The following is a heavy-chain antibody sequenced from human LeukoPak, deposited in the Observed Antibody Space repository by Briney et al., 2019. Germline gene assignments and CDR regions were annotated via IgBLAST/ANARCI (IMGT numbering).Heavy chain of an antibody. CDR2: MNSNSGNT. CDR1: GYTFTSYD. J-gene: IGHJ4*02. D-gene: IGHD6-13*01. V-gene: IGHV1-8*01. Sequence: ASVKVSCKASGYTFTSYDINWVRQATGQGLEWMGWMNSNSGNTGYAQKFQGRVTMTSNTSISTAYMELSGLTSEDTAVYYCARGLRREQQLLRALDSWGQGTLVTVSS. CDR3: ARGLRREQQLLRALDS.